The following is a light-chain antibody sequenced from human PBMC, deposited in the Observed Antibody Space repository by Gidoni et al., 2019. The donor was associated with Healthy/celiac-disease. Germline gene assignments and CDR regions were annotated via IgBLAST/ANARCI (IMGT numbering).Light chain of an antibody. V-gene: IGKV4-1*01. Sequence: DIVMIQSTDSLAVSLGERATINCKPSQSVLYSSNNKNYLDWYQQQPGQPPKLLIYWASTREAGVPDRFSGGGSGTDFTLTISSLQADDVAVYYCQQYYSTPLTFGGGTKVEIK. CDR3: QQYYSTPLT. CDR1: QSVLYSSNNKNY. J-gene: IGKJ4*01. CDR2: WAS.